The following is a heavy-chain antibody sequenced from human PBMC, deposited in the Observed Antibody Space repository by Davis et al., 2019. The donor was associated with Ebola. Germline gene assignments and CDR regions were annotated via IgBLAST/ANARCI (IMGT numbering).Heavy chain of an antibody. V-gene: IGHV3-21*01. CDR1: GSTFSSHS. D-gene: IGHD2-15*01. Sequence: GESLKISCAGSGSTFSSHSMNWVRQAPGKGLEWVASISSTTYYIYYAVSVKGRFTISRDNAKNSLYLQMNGLGAEDTAVYYCARDAAGYCDTHSCNTDNYYYGMDVWGQGTTVTVSS. J-gene: IGHJ6*02. CDR2: ISSTTYYI. CDR3: ARDAAGYCDTHSCNTDNYYYGMDV.